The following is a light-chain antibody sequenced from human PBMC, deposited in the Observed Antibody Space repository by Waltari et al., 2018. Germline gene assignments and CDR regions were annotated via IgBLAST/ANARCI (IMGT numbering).Light chain of an antibody. CDR1: QGISNY. Sequence: DIRMTQSPSSLSASVGDRVTITCRASQGISNYLAWYQQKPGKVPKFLIYAAAALESGVPSRFSGSGSGTHFTLTISSLQPEDAATYYCQNYNSALRTFGQGTKVEIK. CDR2: AAA. CDR3: QNYNSALRT. J-gene: IGKJ1*01. V-gene: IGKV1-27*01.